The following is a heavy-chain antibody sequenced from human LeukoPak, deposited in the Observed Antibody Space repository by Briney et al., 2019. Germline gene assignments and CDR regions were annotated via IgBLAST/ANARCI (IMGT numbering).Heavy chain of an antibody. V-gene: IGHV3-66*01. J-gene: IGHJ6*02. CDR2: IYSGGST. CDR3: GRGLYKDYGMDV. CDR1: GLTVSSNY. D-gene: IGHD5-24*01. Sequence: GGSLRLSCAASGLTVSSNYMSWVRQAQAKGLEWVSVIYSGGSTYYSDSVKGRFTISRDNSKNTLYLQMNSLRAEDTAVYFCGRGLYKDYGMDVWGQGTTVTVSS.